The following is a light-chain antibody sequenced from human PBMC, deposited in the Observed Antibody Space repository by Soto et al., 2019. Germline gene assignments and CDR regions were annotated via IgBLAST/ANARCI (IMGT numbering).Light chain of an antibody. CDR2: DAS. J-gene: IGKJ5*01. CDR3: QQYNTYAT. V-gene: IGKV1-5*01. Sequence: DIQMTQSPSTLSASVGDTVTVTCRASQSVSGWLAWYQQKPGEAPKPLIYDASTLKTGVPSRFSGSGSGSEFNFTITGLQPDDFATYFCQQYNTYATFGQGTRLEIK. CDR1: QSVSGW.